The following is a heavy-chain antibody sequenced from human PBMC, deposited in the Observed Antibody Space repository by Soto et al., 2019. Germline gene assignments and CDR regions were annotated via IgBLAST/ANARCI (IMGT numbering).Heavy chain of an antibody. V-gene: IGHV4-4*02. CDR2: IYHSGST. CDR1: GGSISSSNW. J-gene: IGHJ3*02. CDR3: ARVIGAYCGGDCYSLDAFDI. D-gene: IGHD2-21*02. Sequence: QVQLQESGPGLVKPSGTLSLTCAVSGGSISSSNWWSWVRQPPGKGLEWIGEIYHSGSTNYNPSLKSRVTISVDKSKHQFSLMLSSVTAADTAVYYCARVIGAYCGGDCYSLDAFDIWGQGTMVTVSS.